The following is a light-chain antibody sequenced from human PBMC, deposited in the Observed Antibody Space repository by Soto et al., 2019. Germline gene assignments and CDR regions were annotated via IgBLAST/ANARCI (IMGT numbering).Light chain of an antibody. CDR3: AAWDDILNSPL. CDR2: NSD. V-gene: IGLV1-44*01. Sequence: QSVLTQPPSASGTPGQRVTISCSGTSSNVGSNSVSWYHHLPVPAPKLLIYNSDQRPSGVPDGFSGSKSDTSASLAISGLPAEDEVDYYCAAWDDILNSPLFGGGTKLTVL. J-gene: IGLJ2*01. CDR1: SSNVGSNS.